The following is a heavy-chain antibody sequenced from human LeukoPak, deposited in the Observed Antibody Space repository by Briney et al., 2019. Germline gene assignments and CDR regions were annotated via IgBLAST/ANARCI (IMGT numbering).Heavy chain of an antibody. D-gene: IGHD3-3*01. CDR2: IYHSGSS. Sequence: PSETLSLTCTVSGDSISSSAYYWGWIRQPPGKGLEWIGYIYHSGSSYYNPSLKSRVTISVDTSKNQFSLKLSSVTAADTAVYYCAREEGSGHDYWGQGTLVTVSS. V-gene: IGHV4-30-2*01. J-gene: IGHJ4*02. CDR1: GDSISSSAYY. CDR3: AREEGSGHDY.